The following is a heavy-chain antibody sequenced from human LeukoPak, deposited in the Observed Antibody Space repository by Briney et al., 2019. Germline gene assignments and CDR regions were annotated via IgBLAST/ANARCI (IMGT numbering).Heavy chain of an antibody. CDR3: ARHGGYSSGWPDFFDY. D-gene: IGHD6-19*01. CDR1: GGSISSYY. V-gene: IGHV4-59*08. CDR2: IYYSGST. Sequence: SETLSLTCTVSGGSISSYYWSWIRQPPGKGLEWLGYIYYSGSTNYNPSLKSRVTISVDTSKNQFSLKLSSVTAADTAVHYCARHGGYSSGWPDFFDYWGQGTLVTVSS. J-gene: IGHJ4*02.